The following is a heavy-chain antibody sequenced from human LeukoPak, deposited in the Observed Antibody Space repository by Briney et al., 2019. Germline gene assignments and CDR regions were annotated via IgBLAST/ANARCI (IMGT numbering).Heavy chain of an antibody. CDR1: GYTFTGYY. CDR3: ARDHSNWNYAPDF. V-gene: IGHV1-2*02. Sequence: GASVKVSCKASGYTFTGYYMHWVRQAPGQGLEWMGWINPNSGGTNYAQKFQGRVTMTRDTSISTAYMELSRLTSDDTAVYYCARDHSNWNYAPDFWGQGTLVIVSS. J-gene: IGHJ4*02. CDR2: INPNSGGT. D-gene: IGHD1-7*01.